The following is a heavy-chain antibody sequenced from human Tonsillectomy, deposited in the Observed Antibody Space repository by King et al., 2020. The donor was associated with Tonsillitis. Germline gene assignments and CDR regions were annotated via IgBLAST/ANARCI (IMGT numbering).Heavy chain of an antibody. V-gene: IGHV3-64D*06. CDR2: IGSSGGST. CDR3: VKGRHYGGRGAFDI. D-gene: IGHD4-17*01. J-gene: IGHJ3*02. CDR1: GFTFSSYA. Sequence: VQLVESGGGLVQPGGSLRLSCSASGFTFSSYAMHWVRQAPGKGLEYVSAIGSSGGSTYYADSVKGRFTISRDNSKNTLYLQMSSLRPEDTAVYYCVKGRHYGGRGAFDIWGQGTMVTVS.